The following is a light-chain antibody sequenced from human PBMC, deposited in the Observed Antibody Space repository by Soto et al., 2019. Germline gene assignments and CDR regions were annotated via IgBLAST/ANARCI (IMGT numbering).Light chain of an antibody. CDR3: CAYAATFYD. Sequence: QSVLTHPRSVSGSPGHSVPISCTGTSSDVCSYKDVSWYQHHPGKVPKLMIHDVSERPSGVPDRFSGSKCGNTASLTISGVQAEDEAIYVCCAYAATFYDFGTGTKVTVL. J-gene: IGLJ1*01. CDR1: SSDVCSYKD. V-gene: IGLV2-11*01. CDR2: DVS.